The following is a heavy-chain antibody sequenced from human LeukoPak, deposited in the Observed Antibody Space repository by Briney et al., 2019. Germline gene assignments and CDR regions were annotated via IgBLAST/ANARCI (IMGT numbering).Heavy chain of an antibody. CDR1: GFTLSSRW. CDR3: ARDPFDL. CDR2: LKQGGSDK. J-gene: IGHJ5*02. V-gene: IGHV3-7*01. Sequence: PGGSLRLSCEASGFTLSSRWMTWVRQAPGKGLEWVATLKQGGSDKFYVDSVRGRFTISGDNAKNSLFLEMNSLRVEDTAVYYCARDPFDLWGQGTLVTVSS.